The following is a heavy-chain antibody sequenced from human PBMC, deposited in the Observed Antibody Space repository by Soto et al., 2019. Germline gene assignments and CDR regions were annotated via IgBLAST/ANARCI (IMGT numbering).Heavy chain of an antibody. V-gene: IGHV3-33*01. CDR2: IWYDGSNK. Sequence: GGSLRLSCAASGFTFSSYGMHWVRQAPGKGLEWVAVIWYDGSNKYYADSVKGRFTISRDNSKNTLYLQMNSLRAEDTAVYYCAREWEDGITGTDRFDYWGQGTLVTVSS. J-gene: IGHJ4*02. CDR3: AREWEDGITGTDRFDY. CDR1: GFTFSSYG. D-gene: IGHD1-20*01.